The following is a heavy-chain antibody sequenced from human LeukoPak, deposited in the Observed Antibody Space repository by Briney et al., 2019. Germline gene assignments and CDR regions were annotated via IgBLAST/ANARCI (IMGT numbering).Heavy chain of an antibody. CDR1: GYTFTSYD. J-gene: IGHJ4*02. CDR3: ARGGLGFWSAYYFDY. V-gene: IGHV1-8*01. CDR2: MNPNRCNT. D-gene: IGHD3-3*01. Sequence: ASVKVSFKASGYTFTSYDINWVRQATGQGLEWMGWMNPNRCNTGYAQKFQGRVTMNRNTSISTAYMELPSLSSPDTAVYYCARGGLGFWSAYYFDYWGQGTLVTVSS.